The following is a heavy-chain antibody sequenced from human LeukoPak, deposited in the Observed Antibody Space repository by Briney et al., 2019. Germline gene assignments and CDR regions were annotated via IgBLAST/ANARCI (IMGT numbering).Heavy chain of an antibody. V-gene: IGHV3-7*01. CDR2: IKQDGSEK. Sequence: PGGSLRLSCAASGFTFSSYWMSWVRQAPGKGLEWVANIKQDGSEKYYVDSVKGRFTISRDNAKNSLYLQMNSLRAEDTAVYYCARGYYDFWSGYLDYFDYWGQGTLVTVSS. CDR1: GFTFSSYW. CDR3: ARGYYDFWSGYLDYFDY. J-gene: IGHJ4*02. D-gene: IGHD3-3*01.